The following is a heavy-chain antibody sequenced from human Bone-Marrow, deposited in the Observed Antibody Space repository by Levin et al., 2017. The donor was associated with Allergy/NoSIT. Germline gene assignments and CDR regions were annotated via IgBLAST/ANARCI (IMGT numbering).Heavy chain of an antibody. D-gene: IGHD3-10*01. CDR3: GRDGPGGGH. Sequence: GGSLRLSCTASGVTVFNNYFMWVRQAPGKGLEWVSHIYSGGGTDYADSVKGRFSVSRDNSKNTVYLQMNSLRADDTAVYYCGRDGPGGGHWGPGTQVTVSS. V-gene: IGHV3-66*01. CDR2: IYSGGGT. CDR1: GVTVFNNY. J-gene: IGHJ4*02.